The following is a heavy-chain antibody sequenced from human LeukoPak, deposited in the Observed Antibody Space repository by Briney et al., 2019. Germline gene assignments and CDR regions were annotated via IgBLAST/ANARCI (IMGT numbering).Heavy chain of an antibody. J-gene: IGHJ4*02. CDR1: GLTFSTHW. V-gene: IGHV3-7*01. CDR3: VRDFDY. Sequence: GESLRLSCAASGLTFSTHWMSWVRQAPEKGLEWVATIEQDGTKKYYVDSVKGRFTISRDNAKNSLYLQMNSLRADDAAVYYCVRDFDYWGQGILVTVSS. CDR2: IEQDGTKK.